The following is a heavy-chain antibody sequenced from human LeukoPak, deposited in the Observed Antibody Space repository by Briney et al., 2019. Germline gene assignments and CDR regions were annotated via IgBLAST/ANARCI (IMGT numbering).Heavy chain of an antibody. D-gene: IGHD1/OR15-1a*01. CDR2: ISNYGDT. J-gene: IGHJ3*01. CDR1: GFTFSNAW. Sequence: GGSLRLSCAASGFTFSNAWMSWVRQAPGEGLQWVSGISNYGDTYYVDSVKGRFTISRGNSKNTVYLQMNSLRVEDTALYYCAKDRNKISFDFWGQGTMVTVSS. CDR3: AKDRNKISFDF. V-gene: IGHV3-23*01.